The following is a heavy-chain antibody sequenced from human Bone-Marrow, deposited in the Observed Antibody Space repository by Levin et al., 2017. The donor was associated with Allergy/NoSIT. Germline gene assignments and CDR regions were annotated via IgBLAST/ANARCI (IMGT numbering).Heavy chain of an antibody. CDR3: ARDIVAPDAFDI. CDR2: LFSDGSR. CDR1: GITVISNY. J-gene: IGHJ3*02. D-gene: IGHD5-12*01. V-gene: IGHV3-66*01. Sequence: PGESLKISCAASGITVISNYMSWVRQAPGKGLEWVSTLFSDGSRKYADSVKGRFTISIDNSKDTLYLQMNSLRAEDTAMYYCARDIVAPDAFDIWGQGTVVTVSS.